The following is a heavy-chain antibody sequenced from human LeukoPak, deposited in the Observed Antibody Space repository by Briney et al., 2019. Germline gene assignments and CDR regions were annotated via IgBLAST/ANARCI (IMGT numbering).Heavy chain of an antibody. CDR3: AKASGLGGRLSFFDY. V-gene: IGHV3-23*01. J-gene: IGHJ4*02. Sequence: GGSLRLSCAASGFTFSSYAMSWVRQAPGKGLEWVSAISGSGGSTYYADSVKGRFTISRDNAKNTLYLQMNSLRAEDTAVYYCAKASGLGGRLSFFDYWGQGTLVTVSS. CDR2: ISGSGGST. D-gene: IGHD3-16*01. CDR1: GFTFSSYA.